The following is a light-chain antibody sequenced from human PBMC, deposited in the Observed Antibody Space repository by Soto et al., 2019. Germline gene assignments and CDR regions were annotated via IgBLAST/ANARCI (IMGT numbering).Light chain of an antibody. CDR2: EVS. J-gene: IGLJ2*01. CDR3: TSYATDSTAI. Sequence: QSALTQPASVSGSPGQSITISCTGTNSDVGAYNYVSWYQHHPGKAPKLMIFEVSSRPSGVSDRFSGSKSGNTASLTISGLQTEDEADYYCTSYATDSTAIIGGGTKLTVL. CDR1: NSDVGAYNY. V-gene: IGLV2-14*01.